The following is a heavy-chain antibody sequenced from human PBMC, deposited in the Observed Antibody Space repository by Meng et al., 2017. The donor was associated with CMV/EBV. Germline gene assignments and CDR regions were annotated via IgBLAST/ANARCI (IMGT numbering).Heavy chain of an antibody. J-gene: IGHJ4*02. Sequence: GGSLRLSCAASGFTFSSYAMHWVRQAPGKGLEWVAVISYDGSNKYYADSVKGRFTIPRDNSKNTLYLQMNSLRAEDTAVYYCARDRNTYKGGYSSSWGGYWGQGTLVTVSS. CDR1: GFTFSSYA. CDR3: ARDRNTYKGGYSSSWGGY. CDR2: ISYDGSNK. D-gene: IGHD6-13*01. V-gene: IGHV3-30*04.